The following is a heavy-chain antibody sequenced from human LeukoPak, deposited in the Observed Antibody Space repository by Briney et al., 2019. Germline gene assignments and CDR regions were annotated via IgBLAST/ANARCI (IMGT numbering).Heavy chain of an antibody. V-gene: IGHV3-7*01. CDR2: IKQDGSQR. CDR1: GFTFSDYW. Sequence: GGSPRLSCTASGFTFSDYWMTWVRQAPGKGPEWVANIKQDGSQRYYVDSVRGRFTISRDNAKNSLFLQMNGLRAEDTAVYYCARRGGSSSRRSPIDYWGQGTLVTVSS. J-gene: IGHJ4*02. CDR3: ARRGGSSSRRSPIDY. D-gene: IGHD6-6*01.